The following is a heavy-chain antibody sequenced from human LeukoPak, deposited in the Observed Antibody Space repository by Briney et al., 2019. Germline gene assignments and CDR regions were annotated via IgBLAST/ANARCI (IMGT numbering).Heavy chain of an antibody. CDR3: ARVPTTTNLYYYYYMDV. V-gene: IGHV4-39*01. CDR1: GGSISSSSYY. J-gene: IGHJ6*03. D-gene: IGHD1-14*01. CDR2: IYFSGST. Sequence: SETLSLTCTVSGGSISSSSYYWGWIRQPPGKGLEWIGTIYFSGSTYYNPSLKSRVTISIDTSKNQFSPRLSSMTAADRAVYYCARVPTTTNLYYYYYMDVWGRGTTVTVSS.